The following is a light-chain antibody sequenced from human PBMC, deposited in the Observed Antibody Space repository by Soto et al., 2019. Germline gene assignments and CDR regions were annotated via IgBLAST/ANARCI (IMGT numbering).Light chain of an antibody. CDR1: QTISSW. V-gene: IGKV1-5*03. CDR2: KAS. CDR3: QHYNSYSEA. Sequence: DIQMTQSPSTLSGSVGDRVTITCRASQTISSWLAWYQQKPGKAPKLLIYKASTLNSGVPSRFSVSGSGTEFTLTISSLLPDDFATYYCQHYNSYSEAFGQATKVELK. J-gene: IGKJ1*01.